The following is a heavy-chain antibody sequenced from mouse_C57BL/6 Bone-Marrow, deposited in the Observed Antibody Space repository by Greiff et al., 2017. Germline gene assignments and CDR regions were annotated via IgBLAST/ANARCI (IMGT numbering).Heavy chain of an antibody. CDR2: IHPSDSDT. Sequence: VQLHQPGAELVKPGASVKVSCKASGYTFTSYWMHWVKQRPGQGLEWIGRIHPSDSDTNYNQKFKGKATLTVDKSSSTAYMPLSSLTSEDSAVYYCATKIPYGVNAMDYWGQGTSVTVSS. J-gene: IGHJ4*01. D-gene: IGHD1-1*02. V-gene: IGHV1-74*01. CDR3: ATKIPYGVNAMDY. CDR1: GYTFTSYW.